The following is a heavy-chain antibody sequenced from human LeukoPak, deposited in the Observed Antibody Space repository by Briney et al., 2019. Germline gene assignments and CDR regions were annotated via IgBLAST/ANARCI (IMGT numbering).Heavy chain of an antibody. Sequence: PGGSLRLSCAASGFTFSSYGMHWVRQAPGKGLEWVAVISYDGSNKYYADSVKGRFTISRDNSKNTLYLQMNSLRAEDTAVYYCAKDGLRYLDYWGQGTLVTVSS. D-gene: IGHD3-9*01. CDR1: GFTFSSYG. V-gene: IGHV3-30*18. CDR3: AKDGLRYLDY. CDR2: ISYDGSNK. J-gene: IGHJ4*02.